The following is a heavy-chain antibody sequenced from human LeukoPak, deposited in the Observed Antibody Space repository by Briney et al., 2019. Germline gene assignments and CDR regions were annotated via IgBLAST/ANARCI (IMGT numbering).Heavy chain of an antibody. Sequence: GGSLRLSCAASGFSFSSYAMSWVRQAPGKGLEWVSHISHDGGSTYYADSVKGRFTISRDNSRNTLYLQMSSLKDEDTAIYYCAKVKFYFDNWGQGTLVTVSS. V-gene: IGHV3-23*01. CDR3: AKVKFYFDN. J-gene: IGHJ4*02. CDR2: ISHDGGST. CDR1: GFSFSSYA.